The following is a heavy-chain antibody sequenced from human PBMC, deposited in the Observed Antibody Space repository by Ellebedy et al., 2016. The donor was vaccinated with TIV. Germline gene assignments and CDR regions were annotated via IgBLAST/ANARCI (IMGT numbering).Heavy chain of an antibody. CDR1: GGTFNNFD. V-gene: IGHV1-69*04. J-gene: IGHJ3*02. Sequence: SVKVSXXASGGTFNNFDINWVRQAPGHGLEWMGRIIPLVDVPNYAQKLQGGVTITADKSTRTAYMELSSLRSEDTAVYYCARRLDRTDAFDIWGQGTMVTVSS. CDR3: ARRLDRTDAFDI. D-gene: IGHD1-1*01. CDR2: IIPLVDVP.